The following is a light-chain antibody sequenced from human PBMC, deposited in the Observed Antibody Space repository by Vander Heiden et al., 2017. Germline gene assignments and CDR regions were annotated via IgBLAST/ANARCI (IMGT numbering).Light chain of an antibody. J-gene: IGKJ4*01. CDR1: RDIRTY. V-gene: IGKV1-39*01. CDR3: QQSYNMFG. Sequence: DIQLSQSPPSLSASVGDRVTITCRSSRDIRTYLNWYHQKRGESPKLLIYGASTVHSGVPSRLSGSGSATHFTLTINGLQVDDVGTYFCQQSYNMFGFGAGTQV. CDR2: GAS.